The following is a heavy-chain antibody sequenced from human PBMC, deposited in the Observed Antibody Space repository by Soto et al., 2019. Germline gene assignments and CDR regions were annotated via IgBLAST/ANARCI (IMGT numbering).Heavy chain of an antibody. CDR1: GYTFTGYY. Sequence: ASVKVSCKASGYTFTGYYMHWVRQAPGQGLEWMGWISPNSGGTNYAQKFQGWVTMTRDTSISTAYMELSRLRSDDTAVYYCARDGPLRYFDWVQGGPSYGMDVWGQGTTVTVSS. CDR3: ARDGPLRYFDWVQGGPSYGMDV. V-gene: IGHV1-2*04. CDR2: ISPNSGGT. J-gene: IGHJ6*02. D-gene: IGHD3-9*01.